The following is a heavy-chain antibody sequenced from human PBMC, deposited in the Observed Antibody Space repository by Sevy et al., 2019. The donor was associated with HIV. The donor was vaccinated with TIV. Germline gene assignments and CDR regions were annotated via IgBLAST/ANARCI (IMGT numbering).Heavy chain of an antibody. CDR3: VRAIAAAGSS. Sequence: GGSLRLSCAASGFSLNNYWMNWVRQAPGKGLEWVANIKQDGSVKYYVDSVKGRFTISRDNARNLLYLQMNSLRVEDTALYYCVRAIAAAGSSWGQGTLVTVSS. V-gene: IGHV3-7*01. D-gene: IGHD6-13*01. CDR2: IKQDGSVK. J-gene: IGHJ4*02. CDR1: GFSLNNYW.